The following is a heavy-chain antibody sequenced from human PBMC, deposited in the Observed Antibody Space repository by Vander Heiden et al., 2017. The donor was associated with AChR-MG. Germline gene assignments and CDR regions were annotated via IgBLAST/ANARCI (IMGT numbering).Heavy chain of an antibody. CDR1: GGSINGDY. CDR3: AREVVGFFDF. CDR2: ISYRGGT. V-gene: IGHV4-59*01. J-gene: IGHJ4*02. Sequence: QAQLQESGPGLVKPSETLSLTRNVSGGSINGDYVSWIRQSPGKGLEWIGFISYRGGTNYNPSLKSRVTISVDASKNQFSLRVSAVAAADTAVYYCAREVVGFFDFWGQGILVTVSS. D-gene: IGHD2-15*01.